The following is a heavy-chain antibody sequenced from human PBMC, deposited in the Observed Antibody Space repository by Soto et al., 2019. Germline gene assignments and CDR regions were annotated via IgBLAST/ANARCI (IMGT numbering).Heavy chain of an antibody. V-gene: IGHV4-39*01. Sequence: QLQLQESGPGLVKPSETLSLTCTVSGGSISSSSYYWGWIRQPPGKGLEWIGSIYYSGSTYYNPSLKSPVTISVDTSKHPFSLTRSSVTAADTAVYYRASHTPAISISDHWGQGTLVTVSS. CDR2: IYYSGST. D-gene: IGHD2-15*01. CDR1: GGSISSSSYY. CDR3: ASHTPAISISDH. J-gene: IGHJ4*02.